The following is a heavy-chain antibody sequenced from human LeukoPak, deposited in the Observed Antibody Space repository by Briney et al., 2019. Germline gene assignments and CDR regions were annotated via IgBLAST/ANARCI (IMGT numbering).Heavy chain of an antibody. Sequence: GASVKVSCKASGYTFTGYYMHWVRQAPGQGLEWMGWINPNSGGTNYAQKFQGRVTMTRDTSISTAYMELSRLRSDDTAVYYCARERPLDSSGSGGPDWFDPWGQGTLVTVSS. D-gene: IGHD3-22*01. V-gene: IGHV1-2*02. CDR2: INPNSGGT. CDR1: GYTFTGYY. CDR3: ARERPLDSSGSGGPDWFDP. J-gene: IGHJ5*02.